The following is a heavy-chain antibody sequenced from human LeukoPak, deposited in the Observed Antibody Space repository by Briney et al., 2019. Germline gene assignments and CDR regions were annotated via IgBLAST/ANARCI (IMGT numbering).Heavy chain of an antibody. D-gene: IGHD3-10*01. Sequence: PSETLSLTCAVYGGSFGGYYWSWIRQPPGKGLEWIGEINHSGSTNYNPSLKSRVTISVDTSKNQFSLKLSSVTAADTAVYYCARAYYGSGSFDYWGQGTLVTVSS. CDR1: GGSFGGYY. CDR2: INHSGST. CDR3: ARAYYGSGSFDY. J-gene: IGHJ4*02. V-gene: IGHV4-34*01.